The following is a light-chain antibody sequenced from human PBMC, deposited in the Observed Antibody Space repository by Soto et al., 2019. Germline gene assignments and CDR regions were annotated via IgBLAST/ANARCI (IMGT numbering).Light chain of an antibody. CDR3: QQYESTPPT. CDR1: QSVLYSSNNKNY. J-gene: IGKJ2*01. V-gene: IGKV4-1*01. Sequence: DIVMTQSPDSLAVSLGERATLNCKSSQSVLYSSNNKNYLAWYQQRPGQPPKLLIYWASTRESGVPDRFSGSGSRTEFILTNTSLQAEDGAVYSCQQYESTPPTFGQGTKLDIK. CDR2: WAS.